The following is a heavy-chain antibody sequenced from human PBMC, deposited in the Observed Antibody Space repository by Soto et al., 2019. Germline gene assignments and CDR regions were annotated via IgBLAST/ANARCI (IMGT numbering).Heavy chain of an antibody. J-gene: IGHJ4*02. Sequence: LGGSLRLSCGASGFIFSKYSMNWVRQAPGKGLEWLSYISSNSVTIYYADSVRGRFTIFRDNAKNSLYLQMNSLRDEDTAVYYCAREDILGTRSFDYWGQGALVTVSS. V-gene: IGHV3-48*02. CDR1: GFIFSKYS. CDR2: ISSNSVTI. CDR3: AREDILGTRSFDY. D-gene: IGHD1-26*01.